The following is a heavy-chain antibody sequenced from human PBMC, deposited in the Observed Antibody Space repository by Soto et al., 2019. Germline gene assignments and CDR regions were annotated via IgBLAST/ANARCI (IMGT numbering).Heavy chain of an antibody. J-gene: IGHJ4*02. CDR1: GYTFSSRA. CDR3: ATLLGFSSGGSWYSHVADY. Sequence: EVHLWESGGDLVQPGGSLRVSCVGSGYTFSSRALSWVRQAPGKGLECVSGGDGGGTTAYADSVKGRFTISRDNSQDTLYLQMNSLRAEDTAVYYCATLLGFSSGGSWYSHVADYWGQGNLVTVSS. V-gene: IGHV3-23*01. D-gene: IGHD2-8*02. CDR2: GDGGGTT.